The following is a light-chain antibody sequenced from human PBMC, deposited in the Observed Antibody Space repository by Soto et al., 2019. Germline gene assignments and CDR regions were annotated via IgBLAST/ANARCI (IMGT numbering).Light chain of an antibody. Sequence: EIVLTQSPATLSLSPGERATLSCRASQSVSSYLAWYQQKPGQAPRLLIYDASNRATGIPARFSGSGPGTDFTLPISSLEHADVAVYYCQQRSNWPPYTFGQGTKLEIK. CDR3: QQRSNWPPYT. CDR1: QSVSSY. V-gene: IGKV3-11*01. CDR2: DAS. J-gene: IGKJ2*01.